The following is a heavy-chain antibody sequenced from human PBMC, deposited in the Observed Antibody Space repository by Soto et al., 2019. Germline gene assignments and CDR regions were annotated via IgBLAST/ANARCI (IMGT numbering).Heavy chain of an antibody. D-gene: IGHD2-21*02. J-gene: IGHJ6*03. CDR3: TRTEMTYYYYYYYMDV. CDR2: IRSKANSYAT. CDR1: GFTFSGSA. V-gene: IGHV3-73*01. Sequence: EVQLVESGGGLVQPGGSLKLSCAASGFTFSGSAMHWVRQASGKGLEWVGRIRSKANSYATAYAASVKGRFTISRDDSKNTAYLQMNSLKTEDTAVYYWTRTEMTYYYYYYYMDVWGKGTTVTVSS.